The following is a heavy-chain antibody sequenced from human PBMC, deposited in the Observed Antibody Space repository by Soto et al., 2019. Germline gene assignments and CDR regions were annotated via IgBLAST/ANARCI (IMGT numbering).Heavy chain of an antibody. D-gene: IGHD3-9*01. J-gene: IGHJ3*02. CDR3: ERIKLRYDAFDI. CDR1: GFTFSSYS. V-gene: IGHV3-21*01. CDR2: ISSSSSYI. Sequence: PEGSLRLSCAASGFTFSSYSMNWVRQAPGKGLEWVSSISSSSSYIYYADSVKGRFTISRDNAKNSLYLQTNSLRAEDTAVYYWERIKLRYDAFDIWGQAIMVNVS.